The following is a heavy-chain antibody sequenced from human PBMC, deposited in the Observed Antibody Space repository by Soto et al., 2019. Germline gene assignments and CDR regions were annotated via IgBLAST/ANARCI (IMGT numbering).Heavy chain of an antibody. CDR1: GGTVSSYA. V-gene: IGHV1-69*01. J-gene: IGHJ4*02. Sequence: QLHLVQSGAEVKKAGSSVKVSCKASGGTVSSYAITWVRQAPGKGLEWMGVFIPIFVSTHYAPKFQGRITITADESTSTAYMELSSITSEDTAIYYCARDVSSDTTGFRGYDLWGQGTQVTVSS. CDR3: ARDVSSDTTGFRGYDL. CDR2: FIPIFVST. D-gene: IGHD3-10*01.